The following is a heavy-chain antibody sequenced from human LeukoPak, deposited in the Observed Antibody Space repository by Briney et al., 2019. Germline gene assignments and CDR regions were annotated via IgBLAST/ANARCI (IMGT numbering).Heavy chain of an antibody. CDR3: ARARYSYGSYYYYGMDV. D-gene: IGHD5-18*01. CDR2: IYTSGST. Sequence: SETLSLTCTVSGGSISSYYWSWIRQPAGKGLEWIGRIYTSGSTNYNPSLKSRVTMSVDTSKNQFSLKLSSVTAADTAVYSCARARYSYGSYYYYGMDVWGQGTTVTVSS. CDR1: GGSISSYY. V-gene: IGHV4-4*07. J-gene: IGHJ6*02.